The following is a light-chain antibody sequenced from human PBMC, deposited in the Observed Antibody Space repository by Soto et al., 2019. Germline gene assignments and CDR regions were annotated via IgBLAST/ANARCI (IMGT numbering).Light chain of an antibody. CDR2: LNSDGSH. CDR3: QTWGTGPHVV. CDR1: SGHSSYA. J-gene: IGLJ2*01. V-gene: IGLV4-69*01. Sequence: QLVLTQSPSASASLGASVKLTCTLSSGHSSYAIAWHQQQPEKGPRYLMKLNSDGSHSKGDGIPDRFSGSSSGAERYLTISSRQSGDEADYYCQTWGTGPHVVFGGGTKLTVL.